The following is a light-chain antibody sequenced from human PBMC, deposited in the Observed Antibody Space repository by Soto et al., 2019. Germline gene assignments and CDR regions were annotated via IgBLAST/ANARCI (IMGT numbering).Light chain of an antibody. V-gene: IGLV2-11*01. CDR1: SSDVGGYKF. CDR2: DVS. Sequence: QSALTQPASVSASPGQSITISCTGTSSDVGGYKFVSWYQHHPGKAPKLMIYDVSERPSGVPDRFSGSKSGNTASLTISGLQTEDEADYYCCSYAGTYTLFGGGTKLTVL. J-gene: IGLJ2*01. CDR3: CSYAGTYTL.